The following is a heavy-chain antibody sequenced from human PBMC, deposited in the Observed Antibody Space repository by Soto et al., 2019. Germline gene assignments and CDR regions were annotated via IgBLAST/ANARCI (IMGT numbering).Heavy chain of an antibody. CDR2: IYPGDSDT. V-gene: IGHV5-51*01. J-gene: IGHJ6*02. CDR3: AILRYYDFWSVTEGVPTGFLQDYYYYGMDV. CDR1: GYSFTSYW. Sequence: PGESLKISCKGSGYSFTSYWIGWVRQMPGKGLEWMGIIYPGDSDTRYSPSFQGQVTISADKSISTAYLQWSSLKASDTAMYYCAILRYYDFWSVTEGVPTGFLQDYYYYGMDVWGQGTTVTVSS. D-gene: IGHD3-3*01.